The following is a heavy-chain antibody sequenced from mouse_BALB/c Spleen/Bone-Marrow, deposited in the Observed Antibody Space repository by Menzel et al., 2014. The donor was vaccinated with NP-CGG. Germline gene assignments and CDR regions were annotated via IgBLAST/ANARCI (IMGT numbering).Heavy chain of an antibody. CDR3: ARNYEGVGAMDY. CDR2: IWNSGNT. J-gene: IGHJ4*01. D-gene: IGHD1-1*01. CDR1: GFSLTNYG. Sequence: VKLEESGPGLVQPSQSLSITCTVSGFSLTNYGVHWVRLSPGKGLEWLGVIWNSGNTNYNAAFISRLSINTDNSRSQVFFKMNSLQANDTAVYYCARNYEGVGAMDYWGQGTSVTISS. V-gene: IGHV2-2*02.